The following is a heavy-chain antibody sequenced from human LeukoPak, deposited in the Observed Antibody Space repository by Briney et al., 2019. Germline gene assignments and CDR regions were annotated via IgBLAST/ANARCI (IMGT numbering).Heavy chain of an antibody. CDR3: AKRAMYAGAFGI. Sequence: GGSLRLSCAASGFTFNNYALSWVRQAPGKGLEWVSAITGSGDGTHYADSVKGRFTISRDNSKNTLFLQLNSPRVEDTAVYYCAKRAMYAGAFGIWGQGTVVTVSS. D-gene: IGHD2-8*01. CDR1: GFTFNNYA. V-gene: IGHV3-23*01. CDR2: ITGSGDGT. J-gene: IGHJ3*02.